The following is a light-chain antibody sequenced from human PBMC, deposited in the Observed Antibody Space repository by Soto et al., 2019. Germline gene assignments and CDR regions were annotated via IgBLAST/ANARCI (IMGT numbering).Light chain of an antibody. Sequence: QSALTQPRSVSGSPGQSVTISCTGTSNDVGGYDYVSWYQQHPGKAPKLMIYDVTQRPSGVPDRFSGSKSGNTASLTISGLQAEDEADYYCTSSVGSQTVFGGGTKL. CDR1: SNDVGGYDY. J-gene: IGLJ3*02. CDR3: TSSVGSQTV. V-gene: IGLV2-11*01. CDR2: DVT.